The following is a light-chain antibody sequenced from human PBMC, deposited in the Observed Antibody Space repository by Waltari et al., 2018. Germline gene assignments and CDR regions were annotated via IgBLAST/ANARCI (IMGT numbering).Light chain of an antibody. CDR1: QHINNS. CDR2: DAS. CDR3: QQYYSTPRT. Sequence: DIQMTQSPSSLAASVGDSVTINCRARQHINNSLAWYQQISGKAPNLLLFDASTLHTGVPARFSGSGSGRDYTLTISSLQAEDFATYYCQQYYSTPRTFGPGTKVEI. V-gene: IGKV1-NL1*01. J-gene: IGKJ1*01.